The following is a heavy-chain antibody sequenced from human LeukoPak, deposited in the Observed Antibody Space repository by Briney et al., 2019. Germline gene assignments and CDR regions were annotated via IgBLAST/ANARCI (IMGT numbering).Heavy chain of an antibody. CDR1: GGSFSGYY. CDR2: INHSGST. CDR3: ARRGSSWPREIWFDP. J-gene: IGHJ5*02. Sequence: PSETLSLTCAVYGGSFSGYYWSWIRQPPGKGLEWIGEINHSGSTNYNPSLKSRVTISVDTSKNQFSLKLSSVTAADTAVYYCARRGSSWPREIWFDPWGQGTLVTVSS. V-gene: IGHV4-34*01. D-gene: IGHD6-13*01.